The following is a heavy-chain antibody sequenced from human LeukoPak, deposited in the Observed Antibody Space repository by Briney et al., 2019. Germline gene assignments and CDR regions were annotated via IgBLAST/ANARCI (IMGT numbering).Heavy chain of an antibody. CDR2: INHSGST. CDR1: GGYFSGYY. CDR3: ARGRYSSGWHADYFDY. V-gene: IGHV4-34*01. Sequence: SETLSLTCAVYGGYFSGYYWSWIRQPPGKGLEWIGEINHSGSTNYNPSLKSRVTISVDTSKNQFSLKLSSLTAADTAVYYCARGRYSSGWHADYFDYWGQGTLVTVSS. J-gene: IGHJ4*02. D-gene: IGHD6-19*01.